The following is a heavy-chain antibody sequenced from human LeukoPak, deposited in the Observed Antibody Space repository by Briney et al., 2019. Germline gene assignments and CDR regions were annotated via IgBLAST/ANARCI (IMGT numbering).Heavy chain of an antibody. Sequence: PGGSLRLSCAASGFTFSSYSMNWVRQAPGKGLEWVSSISSSSSYIYYADSVKGRFTISRDNAKNSLFLQMNSLRVEDTAVYYCARAPRDYYGSGRGYYFDYWGQGTLVTVSS. CDR1: GFTFSSYS. CDR2: ISSSSSYI. CDR3: ARAPRDYYGSGRGYYFDY. V-gene: IGHV3-21*01. J-gene: IGHJ4*02. D-gene: IGHD3-10*01.